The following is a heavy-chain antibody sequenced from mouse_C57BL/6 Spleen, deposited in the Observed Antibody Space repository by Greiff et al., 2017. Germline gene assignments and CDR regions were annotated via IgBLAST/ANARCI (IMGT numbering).Heavy chain of an antibody. Sequence: QVQLKQSGAELARPGASVKLSCKASGYTFTSYGISWVKQRTGQGLEWIGEIYPRSGNTYYNEKFKGKATLTADKSSSTAYMELRSLTSEDSAVYFCARKLGHGLVGMDYWGQGTSVTVSS. D-gene: IGHD4-1*01. V-gene: IGHV1-81*01. CDR3: ARKLGHGLVGMDY. J-gene: IGHJ4*01. CDR2: IYPRSGNT. CDR1: GYTFTSYG.